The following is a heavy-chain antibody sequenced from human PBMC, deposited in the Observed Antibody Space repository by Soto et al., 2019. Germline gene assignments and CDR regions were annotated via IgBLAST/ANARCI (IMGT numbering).Heavy chain of an antibody. CDR3: ARSQGSSSSLEIYYYYYYGMDV. CDR2: IIPISDTT. D-gene: IGHD6-13*01. V-gene: IGHV1-69*01. Sequence: QVQLVQSGAEVKKPGSSVKVSCKASGGTFSSYAISWVRQAPGQGLEWMGGIIPISDTTNYAQKFQGRVTITADESTSTACMELSSLRSEDTAVYYWARSQGSSSSLEIYYYYYYGMDVWGQGTTVTVSS. J-gene: IGHJ6*02. CDR1: GGTFSSYA.